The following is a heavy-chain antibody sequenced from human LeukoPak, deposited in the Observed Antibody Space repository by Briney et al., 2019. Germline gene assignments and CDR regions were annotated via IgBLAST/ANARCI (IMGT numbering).Heavy chain of an antibody. D-gene: IGHD3-10*02. CDR2: ISSSGSTV. CDR3: TELGITMIGGV. Sequence: GGSLRLSCAASGFTFSSYEMNRVRQAPGKGLEWVSYISSSGSTVYYADSVKGRFTISRDNAKNSLYLQMNSLRAEDTAVYYCTELGITMIGGVWGKGTTVTISS. V-gene: IGHV3-48*03. CDR1: GFTFSSYE. J-gene: IGHJ6*04.